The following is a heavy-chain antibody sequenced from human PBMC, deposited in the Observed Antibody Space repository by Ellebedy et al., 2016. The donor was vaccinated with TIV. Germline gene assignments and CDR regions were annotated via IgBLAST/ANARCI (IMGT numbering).Heavy chain of an antibody. J-gene: IGHJ5*02. Sequence: PGGSLRLSCSASGSCFRSYWMSWVRQAPGKGLEWVANIYQDGGVQYYVDSVKGRFTISRDNADNSLFLQMNSLRAEDTAVYYCARRGSYGDYAVEINSWFDTWGRGTLVAVSS. CDR3: ARRGSYGDYAVEINSWFDT. CDR2: IYQDGGVQ. V-gene: IGHV3-7*01. D-gene: IGHD4-17*01. CDR1: GSCFRSYW.